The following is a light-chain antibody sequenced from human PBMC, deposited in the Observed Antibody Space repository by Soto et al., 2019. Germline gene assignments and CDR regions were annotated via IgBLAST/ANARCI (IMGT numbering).Light chain of an antibody. V-gene: IGKV2-28*01. CDR3: MQALQTPPYT. J-gene: IGKJ2*01. Sequence: DIVMTQSPLSLPVTPGEPASTSCRSSQSLLYSNGYNYLDWYLQKPGHSPQLLIYLGSSRASGVPDRFSGTGSGTDFTLKISRVEAEDVGVYYCMQALQTPPYTFGQGTKLEIK. CDR1: QSLLYSNGYNY. CDR2: LGS.